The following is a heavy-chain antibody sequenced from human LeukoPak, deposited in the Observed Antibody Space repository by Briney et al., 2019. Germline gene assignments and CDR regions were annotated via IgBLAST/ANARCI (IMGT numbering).Heavy chain of an antibody. CDR1: GFTFSSYS. CDR3: ASTAGYCSSTSCYTYYYYYMDV. J-gene: IGHJ6*03. Sequence: GGSLRLSCAASGFTFSSYSMNRVRQAPGKGLEWVSSISSSSSYIYYADSVKGRFTISRDNAKNSLYLQMNSLRAEDTAVYYCASTAGYCSSTSCYTYYYYYMDVWGKGTTVTVSS. V-gene: IGHV3-21*01. D-gene: IGHD2-2*02. CDR2: ISSSSSYI.